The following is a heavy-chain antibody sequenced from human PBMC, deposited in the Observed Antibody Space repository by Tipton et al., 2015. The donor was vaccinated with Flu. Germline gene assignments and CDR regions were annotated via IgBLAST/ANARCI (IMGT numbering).Heavy chain of an antibody. D-gene: IGHD3-10*02. CDR3: ARHTGDSVRGVIDY. Sequence: LRLSCATSGFDLRFNYVSWVRQPPGKGLEWIGTIYHSGSTYYNPSLKSRLTMSVDTSKNQFSLKLSSVTAADTAVYYCARHTGDSVRGVIDYWGQGTLVTVSS. CDR2: IYHSGST. V-gene: IGHV4-38-2*01. CDR1: GFDLRFN. J-gene: IGHJ4*02.